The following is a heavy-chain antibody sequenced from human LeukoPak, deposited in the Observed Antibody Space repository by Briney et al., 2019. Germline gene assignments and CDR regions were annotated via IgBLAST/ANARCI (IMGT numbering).Heavy chain of an antibody. V-gene: IGHV3-21*01. D-gene: IGHD1-26*01. CDR1: GFTFSSYS. CDR3: ARAVVGSPHAFDI. J-gene: IGHJ3*02. CDR2: ISSSSSYI. Sequence: GGSLRPSCAASGFTFSSYSMNWVRQAPGKGLEWVSSISSSSSYIYYADSVMGRFTISRDNAKNSLYLQMNSLRAEDTAVYYCARAVVGSPHAFDIWGQGTMVTVSS.